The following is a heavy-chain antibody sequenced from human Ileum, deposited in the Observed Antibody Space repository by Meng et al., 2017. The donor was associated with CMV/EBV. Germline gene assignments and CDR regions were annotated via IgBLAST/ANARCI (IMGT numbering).Heavy chain of an antibody. J-gene: IGHJ4*02. CDR1: GYTFTYWP. V-gene: IGHV7-4-1*02. CDR2: INTKTGKA. Sequence: SGYTFTYWPINWVRQAPGQGLEWMGQINTKTGKALYAQGFAGRFEFSLDTSVSTADLQINSLKAEDNAMYYCTRDYSYGGYTEFDYWGQVTLVTVSS. D-gene: IGHD5-12*01. CDR3: TRDYSYGGYTEFDY.